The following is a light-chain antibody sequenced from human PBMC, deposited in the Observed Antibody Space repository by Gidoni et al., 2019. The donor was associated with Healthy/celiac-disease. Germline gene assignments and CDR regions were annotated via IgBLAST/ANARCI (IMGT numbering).Light chain of an antibody. CDR2: AAP. CDR3: QQSYSTPQT. J-gene: IGKJ2*01. CDR1: QSIRSY. V-gene: IGKV1-39*01. Sequence: DIQRTQSPSSLSASVGDRVTITCRASQSIRSYLNWYQQKPGKAPKLLIYAAPSMQSGVPSRFSGSGSGTDFTLTISSLQPEDFATYYCQQSYSTPQTFGQGTKLEIK.